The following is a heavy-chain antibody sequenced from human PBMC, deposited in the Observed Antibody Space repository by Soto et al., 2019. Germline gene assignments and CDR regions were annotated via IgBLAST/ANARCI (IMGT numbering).Heavy chain of an antibody. V-gene: IGHV3-15*01. CDR2: IKSRSAGGTT. Sequence: EVQLVESGGVLVKPAGSLRLSCATSGFIFSNAWMSWVRQAPGRGLEWVGRIKSRSAGGTTDYATAVEDRFIISRNDPKNTLYLQMNNLTTADTAVYYCTTGIHNRWGQGTLVIVSS. D-gene: IGHD1-1*01. CDR3: TTGIHNR. CDR1: GFIFSNAW. J-gene: IGHJ4*02.